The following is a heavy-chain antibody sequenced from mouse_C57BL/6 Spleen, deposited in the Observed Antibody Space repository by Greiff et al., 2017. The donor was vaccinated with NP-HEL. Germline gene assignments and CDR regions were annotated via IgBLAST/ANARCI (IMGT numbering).Heavy chain of an antibody. CDR3: AIDGYSYYFDY. J-gene: IGHJ2*01. V-gene: IGHV1-82*01. D-gene: IGHD2-3*01. CDR1: GYAFSSSW. Sequence: VQLQQSGPELVKPGASVKISCKASGYAFSSSWMNWVKQRPGKGLEWIGRIYPGDGDTNYNGKFKGKATLTADKSSSTAYMQLSSLTSEDAAVYCCAIDGYSYYFDYWGQGTTLTVSS. CDR2: IYPGDGDT.